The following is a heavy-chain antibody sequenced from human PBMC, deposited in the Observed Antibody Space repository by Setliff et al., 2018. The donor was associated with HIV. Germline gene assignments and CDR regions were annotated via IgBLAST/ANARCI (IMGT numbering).Heavy chain of an antibody. V-gene: IGHV4-34*01. CDR2: INHSGRT. J-gene: IGHJ4*02. Sequence: PSETLSLTCAVYGGSFSGYYWSWNRQPPGKGLEWIGEINHSGRTNYNPSLKSRVTISIDKSKSQFSLKLSSVTAADTAVYYCARGQHSSTWGALFDYWGQGTLVTVSS. CDR3: ARGQHSSTWGALFDY. CDR1: GGSFSGYY. D-gene: IGHD6-13*01.